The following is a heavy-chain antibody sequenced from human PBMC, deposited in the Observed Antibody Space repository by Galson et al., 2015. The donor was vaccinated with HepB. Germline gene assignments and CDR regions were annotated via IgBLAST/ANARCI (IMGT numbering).Heavy chain of an antibody. CDR1: GGSISSSSYY. CDR3: ARRRDRAFDI. CDR2: IYYSGST. V-gene: IGHV4-39*01. J-gene: IGHJ3*02. Sequence: ETLSLTCTVSGGSISSSSYYWGWIRQPPGKGLEWIGSIYYSGSTYYNPSLKSRVTISVDTSKNQFSLKLSSVTAADTAVYYCARRRDRAFDIWGQGTMVTVSS.